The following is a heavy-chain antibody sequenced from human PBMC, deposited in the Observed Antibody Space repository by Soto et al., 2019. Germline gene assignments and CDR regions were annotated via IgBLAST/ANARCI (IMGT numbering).Heavy chain of an antibody. D-gene: IGHD5-12*01. J-gene: IGHJ4*02. Sequence: PGGSLRLSCAASGFTFSSYGMHWVRQAPGKGLEWVAVIWYDGSNKYYADSVKGRFTISRDNSKNTLYLQMNSLRAEDTAVYYCARDGSGYVEPYFDYWGQGTLVTVSS. CDR1: GFTFSSYG. CDR2: IWYDGSNK. CDR3: ARDGSGYVEPYFDY. V-gene: IGHV3-33*01.